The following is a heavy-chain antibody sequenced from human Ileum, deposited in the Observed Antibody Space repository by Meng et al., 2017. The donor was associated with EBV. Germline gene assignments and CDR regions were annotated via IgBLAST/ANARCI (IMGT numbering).Heavy chain of an antibody. CDR2: ISYDGINE. Sequence: QVQLVECGGGVVKPGGSLRVPCVGSGFTFSTDTMHWVRQAPGKGLEWMATISYDGINEYYADSVKGRFSISRDNSNNTLSLQMNSLGPDDTAVYYCARDKGIATPGSNFDYWGQGTLVTVSS. CDR3: ARDKGIATPGSNFDY. J-gene: IGHJ4*02. V-gene: IGHV3-30-3*01. CDR1: GFTFSTDT. D-gene: IGHD6-13*01.